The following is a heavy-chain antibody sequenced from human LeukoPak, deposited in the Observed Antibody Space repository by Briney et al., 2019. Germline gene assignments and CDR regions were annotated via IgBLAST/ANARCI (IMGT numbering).Heavy chain of an antibody. V-gene: IGHV4-59*01. J-gene: IGHJ4*02. D-gene: IGHD6-19*01. Sequence: TSETLSLTCTVSGGSISRYYWSWIRQSPGKGLEWIGYIYYSGTTNYNPSLKSRVTISLDTSKNQFSLELSSVTAADTAVYYCARDVSSSGSYFDYWGQGTLVTVSS. CDR1: GGSISRYY. CDR3: ARDVSSSGSYFDY. CDR2: IYYSGTT.